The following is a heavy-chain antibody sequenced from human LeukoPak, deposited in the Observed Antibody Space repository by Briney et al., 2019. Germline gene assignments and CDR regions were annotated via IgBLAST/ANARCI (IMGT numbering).Heavy chain of an antibody. CDR3: AKATAYYSYYFDC. CDR2: LSGSGATT. CDR1: GFTFDSYA. Sequence: GGSLRLSCAASGFTFDSYAMTWVRQAPGKGLEWVSGLSGSGATTYYAASVKGRFTISRDNSKNTLYLQMNSRRAEDTAVYYCAKATAYYSYYFDCWGQGTLVTVSS. V-gene: IGHV3-23*01. D-gene: IGHD1-1*01. J-gene: IGHJ4*02.